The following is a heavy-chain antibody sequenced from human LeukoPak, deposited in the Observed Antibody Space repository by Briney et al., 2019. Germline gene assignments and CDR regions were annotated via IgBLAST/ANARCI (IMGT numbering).Heavy chain of an antibody. V-gene: IGHV3-9*01. CDR2: ISWNSGSI. CDR1: GFTFDDYS. J-gene: IGHJ4*02. CDR3: AKDIRPRRGRPMYYFDY. D-gene: IGHD3-10*01. Sequence: PGESLTLSCAASGFTFDDYSMHWFRQAPGKGLAWVSGISWNSGSIRYADSVKGRFTISRDNAKNSLYLQMNSLRAEDTALYYCAKDIRPRRGRPMYYFDYWGQGTLVSVSS.